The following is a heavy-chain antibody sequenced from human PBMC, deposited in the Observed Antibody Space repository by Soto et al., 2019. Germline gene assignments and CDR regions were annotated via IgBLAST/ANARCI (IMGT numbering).Heavy chain of an antibody. CDR2: INTYNGNS. D-gene: IGHD2-15*01. CDR3: ARDCTGGSCFCIY. CDR1: GYTLTNYA. J-gene: IGHJ4*02. V-gene: IGHV1-18*01. Sequence: QVQLVQSAAEVKKPGASVKVSCKASGYTLTNYAISWVRQAPGQGPEWMGWINTYNGNSNYAQKFQGRVTMTTDTSTNTAYMELRSLTFDDTAGDYCARDCTGGSCFCIYWGQGTLVTVSS.